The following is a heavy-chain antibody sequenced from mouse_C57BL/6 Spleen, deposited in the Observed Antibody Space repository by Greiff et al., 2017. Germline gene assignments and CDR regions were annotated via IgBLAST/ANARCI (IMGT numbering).Heavy chain of an antibody. CDR1: GYTFTDYY. D-gene: IGHD2-3*01. Sequence: QVQLQQSGPELVKPGASVKISCKASGYTFTDYYINWVKQRPGQGLEWIGWISPGSGNTKYNEKFKGKATLTVDTSSSTAYMQLSSLTSEDSAVYFCARPHDGFIWYFDVWGTGTTVTVSS. V-gene: IGHV1-84*01. CDR2: ISPGSGNT. J-gene: IGHJ1*03. CDR3: ARPHDGFIWYFDV.